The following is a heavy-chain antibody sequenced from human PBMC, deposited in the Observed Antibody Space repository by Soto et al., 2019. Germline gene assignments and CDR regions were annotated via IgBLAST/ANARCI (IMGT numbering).Heavy chain of an antibody. Sequence: QVQLVQSGAEVKEPGASVRVSCKASGYTFINFDISWVRQAAGQGLEWLGWMNPGSGKTGYASKFQGRVAMTRDASTATSHLELTSLTSDATAVYYCARMASSGTLNWFDPWGQGTLVTVSS. V-gene: IGHV1-8*02. CDR1: GYTFINFD. D-gene: IGHD1-26*01. CDR2: MNPGSGKT. J-gene: IGHJ5*02. CDR3: ARMASSGTLNWFDP.